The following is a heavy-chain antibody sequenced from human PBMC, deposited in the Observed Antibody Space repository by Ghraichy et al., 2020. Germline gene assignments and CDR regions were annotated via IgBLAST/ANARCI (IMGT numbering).Heavy chain of an antibody. V-gene: IGHV3-7*01. CDR1: GFTFSSYW. CDR3: AREGKWELRVFDY. J-gene: IGHJ4*02. D-gene: IGHD1-26*01. Sequence: GGSLRLSCAASGFTFSSYWMSWVRQAPGKGLEWVANIKQDGSEKYYVDSVKGRFTISRDNAKNSLYLQMNSLRAEDTAVYYCAREGKWELRVFDYWGQGTLVTVSS. CDR2: IKQDGSEK.